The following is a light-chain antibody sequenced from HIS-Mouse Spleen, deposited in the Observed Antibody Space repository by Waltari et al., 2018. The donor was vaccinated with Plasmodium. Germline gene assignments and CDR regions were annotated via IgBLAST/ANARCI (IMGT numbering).Light chain of an antibody. V-gene: IGLV2-23*01. CDR2: EGS. CDR1: SSDVGSYNL. Sequence: QSALTQPASVSGSPGQSIPISCTGTSSDVGSYNLVSWYQQHPGKAPKLLIYEGSKRPLGVSNRFSCSKSGNTASLTISGLQAEDEADYYCCSYAGSSTNWVFGGGTKLTVL. J-gene: IGLJ3*02. CDR3: CSYAGSSTNWV.